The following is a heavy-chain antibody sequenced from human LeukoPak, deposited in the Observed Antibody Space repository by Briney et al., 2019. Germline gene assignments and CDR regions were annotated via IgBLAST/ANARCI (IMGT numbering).Heavy chain of an antibody. CDR1: GFSFSSYA. D-gene: IGHD1-1*01. CDR3: AKVAIPTSKGDSFHYFYIDV. J-gene: IGHJ6*03. CDR2: IRYDGSYR. Sequence: PGGSLRLSCAASGFSFSSYAIHWVRQGPGKGLEWVAFIRYDGSYRDYADSVKGRFTISRDNSKNTLYLQMNSLRAEDTAIYYCAKVAIPTSKGDSFHYFYIDVWGKGTTVTVSS. V-gene: IGHV3-30*02.